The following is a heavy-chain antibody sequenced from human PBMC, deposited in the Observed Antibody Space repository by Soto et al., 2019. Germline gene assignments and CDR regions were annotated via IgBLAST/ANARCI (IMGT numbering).Heavy chain of an antibody. Sequence: QVQLVQSGAEVQKPGSSVKVSCKASGGTFSSYAISWVRQAPGQGLEWMGGIIPIFGTANYAQKFQGRVTITAAESTSTAYMELSSRRSEDTAVYYCAGEGCSGGSCPTRGHFAYWGQGTLVTVSS. CDR3: AGEGCSGGSCPTRGHFAY. V-gene: IGHV1-69*01. CDR2: IIPIFGTA. D-gene: IGHD2-15*01. CDR1: GGTFSSYA. J-gene: IGHJ4*02.